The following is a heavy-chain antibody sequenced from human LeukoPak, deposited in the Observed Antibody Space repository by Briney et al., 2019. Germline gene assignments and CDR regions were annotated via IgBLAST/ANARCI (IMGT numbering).Heavy chain of an antibody. CDR3: ATGRRSIAAADDERSLDY. CDR2: FDPEDGET. Sequence: ASVKVSCKVSGYTLTELSMHWVRQAPGKGLEWMGGFDPEDGETIYAQKFQGRVTMTEHTSTDTAYMELSSLRSEDTAVYYCATGRRSIAAADDERSLDYWGQGTLVTVSS. J-gene: IGHJ4*02. D-gene: IGHD6-13*01. CDR1: GYTLTELS. V-gene: IGHV1-24*01.